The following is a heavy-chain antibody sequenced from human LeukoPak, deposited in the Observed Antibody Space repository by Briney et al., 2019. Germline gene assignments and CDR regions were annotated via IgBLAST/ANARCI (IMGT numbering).Heavy chain of an antibody. D-gene: IGHD2-2*01. CDR2: IIPILGIA. V-gene: IGHV1-69*04. CDR3: AREVPAATDWYYFDY. J-gene: IGHJ4*02. Sequence: SVKVSCKASGGTFSSYAISWVRQAPGQGLEWMGRIIPILGIANYAQKFQGRVTITADKSTSTAYMELSSLRSEDTAVYYCAREVPAATDWYYFDYWGQGTLVTVSS. CDR1: GGTFSSYA.